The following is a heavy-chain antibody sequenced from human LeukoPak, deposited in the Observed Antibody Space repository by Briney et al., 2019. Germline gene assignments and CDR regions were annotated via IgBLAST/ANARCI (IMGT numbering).Heavy chain of an antibody. CDR2: IYHSGST. D-gene: IGHD2-15*01. V-gene: IGHV4-59*12. J-gene: IGHJ4*02. CDR3: ARAGWYTLDN. CDR1: GGSITNYY. Sequence: EPSETLSLTCTVSGGSITNYYWSWIRQPPGKGLEWIGYIYHSGSTNYNPSLKSRVTISVDNSKNQFSLKMSSMTAADTAVYYCARAGWYTLDNWGQGTLVTVSS.